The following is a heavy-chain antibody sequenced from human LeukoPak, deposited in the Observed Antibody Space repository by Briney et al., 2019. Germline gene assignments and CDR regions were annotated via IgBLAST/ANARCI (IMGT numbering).Heavy chain of an antibody. CDR1: GGPISSGSYY. CDR2: IYTSGST. V-gene: IGHV4-61*02. Sequence: SQTLSLTCTVPGGPISSGSYYWSWIRQPAGKGLEWIGRIYTSGSTNYNPSLKSRVTISVDTSKNQFSLKLSSVTAADTAVYYCAGRTVVFDYWGQGTLVTVSS. CDR3: AGRTVVFDY. D-gene: IGHD4-23*01. J-gene: IGHJ4*02.